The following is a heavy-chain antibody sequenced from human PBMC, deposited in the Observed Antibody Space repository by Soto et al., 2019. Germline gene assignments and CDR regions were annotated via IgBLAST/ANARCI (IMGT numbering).Heavy chain of an antibody. Sequence: GGSLRLSCAASGFTFSSYGMHWVRQAPGKGLEWVAVIWYDGSNKYYADSVKGRFTISRDNSKNTLYLQMNSLRAEDTAVYYCARDSPPHDSGSYFVFSYWGQGTLVTVSS. D-gene: IGHD1-26*01. CDR2: IWYDGSNK. J-gene: IGHJ4*02. CDR3: ARDSPPHDSGSYFVFSY. V-gene: IGHV3-33*01. CDR1: GFTFSSYG.